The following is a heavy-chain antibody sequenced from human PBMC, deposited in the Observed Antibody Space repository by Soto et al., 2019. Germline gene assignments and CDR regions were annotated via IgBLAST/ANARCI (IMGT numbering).Heavy chain of an antibody. V-gene: IGHV4-59*01. CDR1: GGSISSYY. J-gene: IGHJ5*02. Sequence: SETLSLTCTVSGGSISSYYWSWIRQPPGKGLEWIGYIYYSGSTNYNPSLKSRVTISVDTSKNQFSLKLSSVTAADTAVYYCARARGSPFWFDPWGQGTLVTVSS. D-gene: IGHD1-26*01. CDR3: ARARGSPFWFDP. CDR2: IYYSGST.